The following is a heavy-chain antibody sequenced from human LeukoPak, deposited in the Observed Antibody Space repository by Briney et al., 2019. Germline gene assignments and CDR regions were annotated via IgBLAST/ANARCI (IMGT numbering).Heavy chain of an antibody. Sequence: TGGSLRLSCAASGFTVSSNYMSWVRQAPGKGLEWVSVIYSGGSTYYADSVKGRFTISRDNAKNSLYLQMNSLRDEDTAVYYCARGFMTTRGMDVWGQGTTVTVSS. V-gene: IGHV3-53*01. CDR2: IYSGGST. J-gene: IGHJ6*02. CDR3: ARGFMTTRGMDV. CDR1: GFTVSSNY. D-gene: IGHD4-11*01.